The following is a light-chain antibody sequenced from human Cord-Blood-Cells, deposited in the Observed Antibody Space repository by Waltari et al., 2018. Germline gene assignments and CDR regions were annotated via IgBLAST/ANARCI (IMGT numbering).Light chain of an antibody. Sequence: DIQMTQSPSSLSASVGDRVTITCRASQSIISYLNWYQQKPGKAPKLLIYAASRLQSGVPSRFSGSGSGTDFTLTISSLQPEDFATYYCQQSYSTPYTFGQGTKLEIK. CDR2: AAS. CDR3: QQSYSTPYT. V-gene: IGKV1-39*01. J-gene: IGKJ2*01. CDR1: QSIISY.